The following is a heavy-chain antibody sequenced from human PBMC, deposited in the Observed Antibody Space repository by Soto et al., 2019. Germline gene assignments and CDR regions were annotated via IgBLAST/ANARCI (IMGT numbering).Heavy chain of an antibody. CDR1: GGSISSYY. CDR2: IYYSGST. CDR3: ARHRTTFYAF. J-gene: IGHJ4*02. D-gene: IGHD2-2*01. V-gene: IGHV4-59*08. Sequence: SETLSLTCTVSGGSISSYYWSWIRQPPGKGLEWIGYIYYSGSTNYNPSLKSRVTISVDTSKNQFSLKLSSVTAAGTAVYYCARHRTTFYAFWSQGSLVTGSS.